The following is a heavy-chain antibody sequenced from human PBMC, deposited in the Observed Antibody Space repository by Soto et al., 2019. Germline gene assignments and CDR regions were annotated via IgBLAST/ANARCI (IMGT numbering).Heavy chain of an antibody. V-gene: IGHV4-31*03. J-gene: IGHJ4*02. D-gene: IGHD4-17*01. CDR1: GGSISSGGYY. CDR2: IYYSGST. Sequence: SETLSLTCTVSGGSISSGGYYWSWIRQHPGKGLEWIGYIYYSGSTYYNPSLKSRVTISVDTSKNQFSLKLSSVTAADTAVYYCARDRTPYGDYYFDYWGQGTLVTVSS. CDR3: ARDRTPYGDYYFDY.